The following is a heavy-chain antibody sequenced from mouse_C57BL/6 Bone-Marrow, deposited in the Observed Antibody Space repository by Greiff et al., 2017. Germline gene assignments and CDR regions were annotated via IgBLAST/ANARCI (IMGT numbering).Heavy chain of an antibody. CDR2: ISNGGGST. V-gene: IGHV5-12*01. Sequence: EVHLVESGGGLVQPGGSLKLSCAASGFTFSDYYMYWVRQTPEKRLEWVAYISNGGGSTYYPDTVKGRFTISRDNAKNTLYLQMSRLKSEDTAMYYCARPRLPYYAMDYWGQGTSVTVSS. CDR3: ARPRLPYYAMDY. CDR1: GFTFSDYY. J-gene: IGHJ4*01. D-gene: IGHD2-2*01.